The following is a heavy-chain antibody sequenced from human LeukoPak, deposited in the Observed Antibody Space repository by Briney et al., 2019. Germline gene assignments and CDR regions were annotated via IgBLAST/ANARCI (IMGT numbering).Heavy chain of an antibody. CDR2: ISGSGGST. Sequence: GGSLRLSCAASGFTFSSYATNWVRQAPGKGLEWVSAISGSGGSTYYADSVKGRFTISRDNSKNTLYLQMNSLRAEDTAVYYCAKPRDTMVRRVIIPPFFDYCGEGALVTVSS. V-gene: IGHV3-23*01. D-gene: IGHD3-10*01. CDR3: AKPRDTMVRRVIIPPFFDY. CDR1: GFTFSSYA. J-gene: IGHJ4*02.